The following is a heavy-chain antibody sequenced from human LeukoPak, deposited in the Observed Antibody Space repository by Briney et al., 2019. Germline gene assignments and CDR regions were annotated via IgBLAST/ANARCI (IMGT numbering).Heavy chain of an antibody. CDR2: ISYDGSNK. D-gene: IGHD2-2*01. V-gene: IGHV3-30*14. J-gene: IGHJ4*02. CDR3: ARTLEYCSSTSCYDY. CDR1: GFTFSSYA. Sequence: PGGSLRLSCAASGFTFSSYAMHWVRQAPGKGLEWVAVISYDGSNKYYADSVKGRFTISRDNSKNTLYLQMNSLRAEDTAVYYCARTLEYCSSTSCYDYWGQGTLVTVSS.